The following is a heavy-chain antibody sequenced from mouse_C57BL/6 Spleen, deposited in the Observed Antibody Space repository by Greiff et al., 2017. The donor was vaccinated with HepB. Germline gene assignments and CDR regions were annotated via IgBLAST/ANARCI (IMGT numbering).Heavy chain of an antibody. CDR1: GFDINNTY. CDR3: AGVGLYGSSSYYAFAY. J-gene: IGHJ4*01. D-gene: IGHD1-1*01. V-gene: IGHV14-3*01. Sequence: EVQLQQSVPELVRPGASVKMSCTASGFDINNTYMHWVKQRPEQGLEWIGRIYPANGNTKYAPKFQGKATITADTSSNTAYLQLSSLTSEDTTIYYCAGVGLYGSSSYYAFAYWGQGTSVTVSA. CDR2: IYPANGNT.